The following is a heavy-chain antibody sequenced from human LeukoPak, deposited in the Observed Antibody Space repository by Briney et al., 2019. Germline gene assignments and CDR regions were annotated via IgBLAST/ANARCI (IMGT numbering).Heavy chain of an antibody. CDR2: INHSGST. CDR1: GGSFSGYY. Sequence: PSETLSLTCAVYGGSFSGYYWSWIRQPPGKGLEWIGEINHSGSTNYNPFLKSRVTISVDTSKNQFSLKLSSVTAADTAVYYCARHSFSPYYYYYGMDVWGQGTTVTVSS. J-gene: IGHJ6*02. V-gene: IGHV4-34*01. CDR3: ARHSFSPYYYYYGMDV. D-gene: IGHD2-15*01.